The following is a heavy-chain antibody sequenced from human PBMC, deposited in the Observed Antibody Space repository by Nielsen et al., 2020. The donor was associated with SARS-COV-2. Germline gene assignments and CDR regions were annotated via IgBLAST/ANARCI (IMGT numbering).Heavy chain of an antibody. D-gene: IGHD5-12*01. CDR3: ASFATIYPPSYGMDV. CDR2: IYSSGIT. V-gene: IGHV4-59*13. Sequence: SETLSLTCSVSGASLSSYYWSWIRQPPGKGLEWIGYIYSSGITNYNPSLKSRVTISVDTSKNQFSMKLNSVSAADTAVYYCASFATIYPPSYGMDVWGQGTTVTVSS. CDR1: GASLSSYY. J-gene: IGHJ6*02.